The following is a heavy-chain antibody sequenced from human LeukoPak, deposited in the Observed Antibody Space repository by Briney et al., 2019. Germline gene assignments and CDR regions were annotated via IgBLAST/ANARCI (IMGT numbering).Heavy chain of an antibody. Sequence: PGGSLRLSCAASGFTFSSYSMNWVRQAPGKGLEWVSYISSSSSTIYYADSVKGRFTISRDNAKNSLYLQMNSLRAEDTAVYYCARVVNYGYNSRGAFDIWGQGTMVTVSS. D-gene: IGHD5-24*01. J-gene: IGHJ3*02. CDR1: GFTFSSYS. CDR3: ARVVNYGYNSRGAFDI. V-gene: IGHV3-48*01. CDR2: ISSSSSTI.